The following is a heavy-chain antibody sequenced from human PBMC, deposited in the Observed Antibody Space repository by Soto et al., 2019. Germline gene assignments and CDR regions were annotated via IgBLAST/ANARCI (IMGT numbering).Heavy chain of an antibody. J-gene: IGHJ5*02. CDR1: GFTFSSYS. CDR3: ARDGGCRDGYTVGCNWFDP. V-gene: IGHV3-48*01. Sequence: GGSLRLSCAGSGFTFSSYSMNWVRQAPGKGLEWLSYIDSTSSPTYYADSVKGRFTISRDNSKNSLYLQMNSLRAEDTAVYYCARDGGCRDGYTVGCNWFDPWGQGTLVTVSS. CDR2: IDSTSSPT. D-gene: IGHD5-12*01.